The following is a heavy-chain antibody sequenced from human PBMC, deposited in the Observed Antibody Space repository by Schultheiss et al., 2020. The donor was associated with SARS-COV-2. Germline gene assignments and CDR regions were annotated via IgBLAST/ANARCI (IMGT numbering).Heavy chain of an antibody. CDR3: ASGFYDFWSGYYKDDY. CDR2: ISYDGSNK. V-gene: IGHV3-30*19. Sequence: SCKTSGYTFTDYYMHWVRQAPGKGLEWVAIISYDGSNKYYADSVEGRFTISRDNFKNTLYLQMNSLGAEDTAVYYCASGFYDFWSGYYKDDYWGRGTLVTVSS. D-gene: IGHD3-3*01. CDR1: GYTFTDYY. J-gene: IGHJ4*02.